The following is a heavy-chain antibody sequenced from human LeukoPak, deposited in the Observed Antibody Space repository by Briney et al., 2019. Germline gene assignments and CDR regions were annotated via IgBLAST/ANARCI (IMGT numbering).Heavy chain of an antibody. D-gene: IGHD5-18*01. V-gene: IGHV1-46*01. CDR2: INPSGGST. Sequence: GASVEVSCKASGYTFTSYYMHWVRQAPGQGPEWMGIINPSGGSTSYAQKFQGRVTMTRDTSTSTVYMELSSLRSEDTAVYYCARDRLIGYSYGLDFDYWGQGTLVTVSS. J-gene: IGHJ4*02. CDR3: ARDRLIGYSYGLDFDY. CDR1: GYTFTSYY.